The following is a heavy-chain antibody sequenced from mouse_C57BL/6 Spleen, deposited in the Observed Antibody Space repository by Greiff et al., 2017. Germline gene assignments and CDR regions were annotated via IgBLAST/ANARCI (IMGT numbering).Heavy chain of an antibody. D-gene: IGHD1-1*01. J-gene: IGHJ1*03. CDR1: GYTFTDYN. Sequence: EVQLQQSGPELVKPGASVKMSCKASGYTFTDYNMHWVKQSHGKSLEWIGYINPNNGGTSYNQKFKGKATLTVNKSSSTAYMELRSLTSEDSAVYYCAKGDYYGSRGDWYFDVWGTGTTVTVSS. CDR3: AKGDYYGSRGDWYFDV. CDR2: INPNNGGT. V-gene: IGHV1-22*01.